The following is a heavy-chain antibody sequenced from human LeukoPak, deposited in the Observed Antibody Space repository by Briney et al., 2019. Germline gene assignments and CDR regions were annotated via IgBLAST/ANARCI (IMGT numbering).Heavy chain of an antibody. CDR3: ARTLIVATFSAHHIFDY. D-gene: IGHD5-12*01. J-gene: IGHJ4*02. V-gene: IGHV1-46*01. CDR2: INPSGGST. Sequence: ASVKVSCKASGYTFTSYYMHWVRQAPGQGLEWMGIINPSGGSTSYAQKFQGRVTMTRDTSTSTVYMELSSLRSEDTAVYYCARTLIVATFSAHHIFDYWGQGTLVTVSS. CDR1: GYTFTSYY.